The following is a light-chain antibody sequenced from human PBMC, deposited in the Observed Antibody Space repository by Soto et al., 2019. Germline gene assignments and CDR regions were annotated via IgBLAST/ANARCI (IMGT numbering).Light chain of an antibody. CDR1: QSVSSN. J-gene: IGKJ5*01. CDR2: GAS. CDR3: QQYGTS. V-gene: IGKV3-15*01. Sequence: EIVMTQSPATLSVSPGERATLSCRASQSVSSNLAWYQQKPGQAPRLLIYGASTRATGIPDRFSGSGSGTDFTLTISRLEPEDFAVYYCQQYGTSFGHGTRLEIK.